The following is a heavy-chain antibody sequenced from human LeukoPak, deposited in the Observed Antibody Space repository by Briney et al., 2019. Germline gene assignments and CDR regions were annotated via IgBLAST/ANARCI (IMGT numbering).Heavy chain of an antibody. Sequence: GSLRLSCAASGFTFSDSWMSWVRQAPGKGPEWVANIKEDKSEKHYVDSVKGRFTVSRDNAKSSLFLQMNSLRVEDTAVYYCATYKDWVAGDVWGQGTMVSVSS. V-gene: IGHV3-7*01. CDR2: IKEDKSEK. D-gene: IGHD1-14*01. CDR1: GFTFSDSW. J-gene: IGHJ6*02. CDR3: ATYKDWVAGDV.